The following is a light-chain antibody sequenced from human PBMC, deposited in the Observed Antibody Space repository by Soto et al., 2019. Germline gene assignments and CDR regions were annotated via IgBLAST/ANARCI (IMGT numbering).Light chain of an antibody. CDR1: QSISSY. V-gene: IGKV1-39*01. CDR2: AAS. J-gene: IGKJ4*01. Sequence: DIRMTHSPSSLSASVGDRVTITCRASQSISSYLNWYQQKPGKAPKLLIYAASSLQSGVPSRFSGSGSGTDFTLTISSLQPEDYATYYCQQSYSTPPTFGRGTRVEI. CDR3: QQSYSTPPT.